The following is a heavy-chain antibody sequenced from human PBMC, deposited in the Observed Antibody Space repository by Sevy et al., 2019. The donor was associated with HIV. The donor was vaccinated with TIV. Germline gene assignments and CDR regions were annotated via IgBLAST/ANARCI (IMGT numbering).Heavy chain of an antibody. J-gene: IGHJ3*02. Sequence: SETLSLTCTVSGGPIGSDSYYWSWIRQPAGKGPEWIGRVYTSGTTNLNPSLKSRVTISIDTSKNRYSLELSSVTAADTAVYFCARLHSANWSAFDIWGQGTMVTVSS. CDR3: ARLHSANWSAFDI. V-gene: IGHV4-61*02. CDR2: VYTSGTT. CDR1: GGPIGSDSYY. D-gene: IGHD1-1*01.